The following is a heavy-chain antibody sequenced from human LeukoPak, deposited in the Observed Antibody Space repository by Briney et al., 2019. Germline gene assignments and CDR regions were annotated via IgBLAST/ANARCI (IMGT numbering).Heavy chain of an antibody. CDR2: INHSGST. Sequence: SETLSLTCAVYGGSFSGYYWSWIRQPPGKGLEWIGEINHSGSTNYNTSLKSRVTISVDTSKNRFSLKLSSVTAADTAVYYCARGGGMRYYYGSGSPYKTWGQGTLVTVSS. J-gene: IGHJ5*02. CDR1: GGSFSGYY. D-gene: IGHD3-10*01. V-gene: IGHV4-34*01. CDR3: ARGGGMRYYYGSGSPYKT.